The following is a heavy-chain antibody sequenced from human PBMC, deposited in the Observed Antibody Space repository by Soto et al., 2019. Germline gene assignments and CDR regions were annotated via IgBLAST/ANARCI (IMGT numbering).Heavy chain of an antibody. V-gene: IGHV3-13*04. Sequence: GGSLRLSCEASGFTFSKFDMHWVRQPTGKGLEWVSTIGISGDTYYAVSVKGRFTISRDNAKNSLYLQMNSLRAEDTAVYYCARVGEGRLYTNAFDIWGQGTMVTVSS. CDR2: IGISGDT. D-gene: IGHD3-16*01. CDR3: ARVGEGRLYTNAFDI. J-gene: IGHJ3*02. CDR1: GFTFSKFD.